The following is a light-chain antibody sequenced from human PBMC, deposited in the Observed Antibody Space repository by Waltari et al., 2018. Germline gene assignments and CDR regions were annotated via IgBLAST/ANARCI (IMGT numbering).Light chain of an antibody. CDR3: CSYAGSYTWV. CDR1: TNDLGSYNY. J-gene: IGLJ3*02. CDR2: DVT. V-gene: IGLV2-11*01. Sequence: SALTQPRSVSGSPGQSVTISCTGTTNDLGSYNYVSWYQQHPGKAPKLIILDVTKRSEGVPDRLSGSKSGNTASLTISGLRAEDEAEYYCCSYAGSYTWVFGGGTKLTVV.